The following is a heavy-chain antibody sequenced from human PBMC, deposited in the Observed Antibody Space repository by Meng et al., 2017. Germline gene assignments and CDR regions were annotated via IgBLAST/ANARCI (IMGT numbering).Heavy chain of an antibody. D-gene: IGHD6-19*01. CDR1: WFPLSTSVVG. CDR3: AHRTVGYSSGWEFDY. CDR2: IYWDDDK. Sequence: TSTEHVPTLVKPTQPLTLTCTFSWFPLSTSVVGVGWIRQPPGNALEWLALIYWDDDKRYSPSLKSRLTITKDTSQNQVVLTMTNMDPVDTATYYCAHRTVGYSSGWEFDYWGQGTLVTVSS. V-gene: IGHV2-5*02. J-gene: IGHJ4*02.